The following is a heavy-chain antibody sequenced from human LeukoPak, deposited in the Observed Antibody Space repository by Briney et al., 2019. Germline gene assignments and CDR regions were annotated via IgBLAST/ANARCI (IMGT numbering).Heavy chain of an antibody. CDR1: GFTFSSYA. J-gene: IGHJ4*02. V-gene: IGHV3-23*01. CDR3: ANCRMSGNHTTGVCYDRPFDY. CDR2: ISGSGGST. Sequence: GGSLRLSCAASGFTFSSYAMSWVRQAPGKGLWWGSAISGSGGSTYYADSVKGRFTISRDNSKNTLYLRMNSVRAEDTQVYYCANCRMSGNHTTGVCYDRPFDYWGQGTLVTVSS. D-gene: IGHD2-8*01.